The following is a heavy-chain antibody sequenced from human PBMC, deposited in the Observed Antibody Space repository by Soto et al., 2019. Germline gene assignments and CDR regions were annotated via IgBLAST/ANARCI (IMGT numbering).Heavy chain of an antibody. Sequence: GGSLRLSCAASGFTVSSNYMSWVRQAPGKGLEWVSVIYSGGSTYYADSVKGRLTISRDNSKNTLYLQMNSLRAEDTAVYYCARELSMVRGVIDWGQGTLVTVSS. CDR2: IYSGGST. D-gene: IGHD3-10*01. J-gene: IGHJ4*02. CDR1: GFTVSSNY. CDR3: ARELSMVRGVID. V-gene: IGHV3-53*01.